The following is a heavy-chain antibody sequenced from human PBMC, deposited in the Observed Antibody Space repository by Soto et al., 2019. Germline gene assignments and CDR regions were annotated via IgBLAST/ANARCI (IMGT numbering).Heavy chain of an antibody. CDR1: GFTFSSYG. J-gene: IGHJ4*02. Sequence: VQLVESGGGVVQPGRSLRLSCAASGFTFSSYGMHWVRQAPGKGLEWVAVISYDGSNKYYADSVKGRFTISRDNSKNTLYLQMNSLRAEDTAVYYCAKGLAYCGGDCYQHDYWGQGTLVTVSS. CDR3: AKGLAYCGGDCYQHDY. V-gene: IGHV3-30*18. D-gene: IGHD2-21*02. CDR2: ISYDGSNK.